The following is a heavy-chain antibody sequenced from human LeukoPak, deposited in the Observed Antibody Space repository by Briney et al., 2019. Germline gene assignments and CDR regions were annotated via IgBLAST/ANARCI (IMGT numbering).Heavy chain of an antibody. CDR2: ISSSSSYI. D-gene: IGHD4-17*01. Sequence: GGSLRLSCAASGFTFSSYSMNWVRQAPGRGLEWVSSISSSSSYIYYADSVKGRFTISRDNAKDSLYLQMNSLRAEDTAVYYCARARAHDYGGNSNLFDYWGQGTLVTVSS. CDR1: GFTFSSYS. CDR3: ARARAHDYGGNSNLFDY. J-gene: IGHJ4*02. V-gene: IGHV3-21*01.